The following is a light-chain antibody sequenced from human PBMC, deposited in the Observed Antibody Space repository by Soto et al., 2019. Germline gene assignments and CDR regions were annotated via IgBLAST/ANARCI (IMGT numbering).Light chain of an antibody. V-gene: IGKV1-39*01. CDR1: KSIRSC. Sequence: MTQSPSSLSACLGERVTLSCRASKSIRSCLDWYQQKPGKAPRLLIYNASSLDTGIPPRFSGSGSGTDFTLTISSLQPEDFAIYYCQQCHSRPQAFGPGTKVDIK. CDR3: QQCHSRPQA. CDR2: NAS. J-gene: IGKJ1*01.